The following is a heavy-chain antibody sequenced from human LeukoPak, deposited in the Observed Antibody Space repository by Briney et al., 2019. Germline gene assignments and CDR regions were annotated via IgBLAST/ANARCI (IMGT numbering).Heavy chain of an antibody. CDR1: GGSISSSSYH. CDR2: IYFSGST. V-gene: IGHV4-39*07. CDR3: ATFFDAFDI. D-gene: IGHD3-16*01. J-gene: IGHJ3*02. Sequence: SETLFLTCSVSGGSISSSSYHWGWIRQPPGKGLEWIGSIYFSGSTYYNPSLKSRVTISVDKSKNQFSLKLSSVTAADTAVYYCATFFDAFDIWGQGTMVTVSS.